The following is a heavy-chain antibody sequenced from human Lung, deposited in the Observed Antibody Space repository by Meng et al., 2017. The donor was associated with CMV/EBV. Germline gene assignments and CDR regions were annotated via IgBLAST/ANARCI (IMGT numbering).Heavy chain of an antibody. CDR2: INQDGSEK. CDR3: VRGSGREWFDP. D-gene: IGHD2-15*01. J-gene: IGHJ5*02. Sequence: GESXKISCAASGFTFSNYWMSWVRQAPGKGLEWVASINQDGSEKHYMDSVKGRFTISRDNAKDALYLEMNSLRAEDTALYFCVRGSGREWFDPWGQGTQVTVYS. V-gene: IGHV3-7*04. CDR1: GFTFSNYW.